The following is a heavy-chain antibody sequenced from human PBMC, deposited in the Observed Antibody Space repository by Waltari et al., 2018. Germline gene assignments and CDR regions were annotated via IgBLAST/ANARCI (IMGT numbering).Heavy chain of an antibody. CDR2: IYYSGST. CDR1: AGSSSSSSYY. Sequence: QLQLQESGPGLVKPSETLSLTCTVAAGSSSSSSYYWGWIRQPPGKGLEWIGSIYYSGSTYYNPSLKSRVTISVDTSKNQFSLKLSSVTAADTAVYYCAYGSGSLGPFDYWGQGTLVTVSS. J-gene: IGHJ4*02. CDR3: AYGSGSLGPFDY. V-gene: IGHV4-39*07. D-gene: IGHD3-10*01.